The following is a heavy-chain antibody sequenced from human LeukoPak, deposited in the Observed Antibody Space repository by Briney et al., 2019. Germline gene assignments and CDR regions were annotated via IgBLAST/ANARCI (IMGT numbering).Heavy chain of an antibody. CDR3: AKDSGWFRFDY. CDR2: IKQDGSDK. CDR1: GFSFNSDW. J-gene: IGHJ4*02. D-gene: IGHD6-13*01. V-gene: IGHV3-7*03. Sequence: QSGGSLRLSCAASGFSFNSDWMDWVRQAPGKGLEWVANIKQDGSDKYYMDSVKGRFTISRDNAKNSLYLQMNSLRAEDTAVYYCAKDSGWFRFDYWGQGTLVTVSS.